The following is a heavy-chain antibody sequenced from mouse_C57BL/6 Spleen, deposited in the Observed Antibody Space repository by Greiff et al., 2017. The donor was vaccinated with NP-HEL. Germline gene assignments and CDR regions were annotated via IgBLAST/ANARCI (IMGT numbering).Heavy chain of an antibody. CDR1: GFTFTDYY. V-gene: IGHV7-3*01. CDR3: ARRYYGYFDV. Sequence: EVMLVESGGGLVQPGGSLSLSCAASGFTFTDYYMSWVRQPPGKALEWLGFIRNKANGYTTEYSASVKGRFTISRDNSQSILYLQMNALRAEDSATYYCARRYYGYFDVWGTGTTVTVSS. J-gene: IGHJ1*03. D-gene: IGHD2-14*01. CDR2: IRNKANGYTT.